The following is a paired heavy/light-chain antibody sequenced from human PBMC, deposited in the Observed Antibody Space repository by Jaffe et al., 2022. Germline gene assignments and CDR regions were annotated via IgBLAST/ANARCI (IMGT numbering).Heavy chain of an antibody. CDR1: GYTFTNYW. V-gene: IGHV5-51*03. J-gene: IGHJ4*02. Sequence: EVQLVQSGAEVRKSGESLKISCKGSGYTFTNYWIGWVRQMPGKGLEWMGIIYPDDSHTRYNPSFQGQVTISADKSIFTAYLQWRSLKASDTAMYYCVTISGYYLYYFTYWGPGTLVTVSS. D-gene: IGHD3-22*01. CDR3: VTISGYYLYYFTY. CDR2: IYPDDSHT.
Light chain of an antibody. V-gene: IGKV3-15*01. Sequence: EIVMTQSPATLSVSPGERATLSCRASQSVTNKLAWYQQKPGQAPRLLIYDTSTRDIGIPARFSGSGSGTEFTLTISSLQSEDFAVYYCQQYNDWLPLTFGGGTKVQIK. CDR2: DTS. CDR3: QQYNDWLPLT. CDR1: QSVTNK. J-gene: IGKJ4*01.